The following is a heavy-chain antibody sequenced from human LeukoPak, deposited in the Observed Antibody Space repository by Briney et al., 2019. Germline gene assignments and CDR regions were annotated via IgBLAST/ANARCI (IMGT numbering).Heavy chain of an antibody. CDR3: ARTMLVEYLGLFDP. CDR2: INPKTCGT. J-gene: IGHJ5*02. CDR1: GYTLTGDY. V-gene: IGHV1-2*02. Sequence: ASVKGSCEASGYTLTGDYLHWVRQAPVQGLECRGGINPKTCGTIEAQKFHGRVTMNRDTSITTAYIELSRLRFDDTAVYYCARTMLVEYLGLFDPWGQKTPVTVSS. D-gene: IGHD3-22*01.